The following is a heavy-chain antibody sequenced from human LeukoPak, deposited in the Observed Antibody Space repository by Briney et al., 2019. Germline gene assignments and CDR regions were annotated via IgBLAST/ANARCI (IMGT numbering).Heavy chain of an antibody. CDR1: GFTFSSYS. V-gene: IGHV3-21*01. CDR3: ARDLGENWFDP. D-gene: IGHD2-21*01. Sequence: GGSLRLSCAASGFTFSSYSMNWVRQAPGKGLEWVSSISSSSYIYYADSVKGRFTISRDNAKNSLYLQMNSLRAEDTAVYYCARDLGENWFDPWGQGTLVTVSS. J-gene: IGHJ5*02. CDR2: ISSSSYI.